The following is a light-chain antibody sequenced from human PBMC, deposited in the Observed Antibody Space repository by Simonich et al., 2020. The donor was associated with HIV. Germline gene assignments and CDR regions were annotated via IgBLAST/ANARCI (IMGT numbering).Light chain of an antibody. CDR3: SSYAGSNNLV. J-gene: IGLJ2*01. Sequence: QSALTQPPSASGSPGQSVTISCTGTSSDVGGYNYVSWYQQHPGKAPKLMIYEVNNRPAGVPDRCSGSKSGNTASLTVSGLQAEDEADYYCSSYAGSNNLVFGGGTKLTVL. V-gene: IGLV2-8*01. CDR2: EVN. CDR1: SSDVGGYNY.